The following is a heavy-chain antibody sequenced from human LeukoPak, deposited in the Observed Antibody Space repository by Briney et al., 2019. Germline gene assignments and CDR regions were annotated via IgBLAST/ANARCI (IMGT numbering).Heavy chain of an antibody. CDR2: ISDDGSNK. CDR1: GFTFSSFA. V-gene: IGHV3-30*01. D-gene: IGHD3-3*01. Sequence: GRSLRLSCAASGFTFSSFAMHWVRQAPGKGLEWVAVISDDGSNKHYADSLKERFTISRDNSKNTLYLQMNSLRGEDTAVYYCSREGEDDFWSAFDYWGQGTLVTVSS. J-gene: IGHJ4*02. CDR3: SREGEDDFWSAFDY.